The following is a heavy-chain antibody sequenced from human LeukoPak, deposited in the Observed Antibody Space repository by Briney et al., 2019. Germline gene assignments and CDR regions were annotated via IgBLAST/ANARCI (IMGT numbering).Heavy chain of an antibody. CDR3: AKAPARTTVIQLDY. CDR1: GFIFSSCA. Sequence: PGGSLRLSCAGSGFIFSSCAMNWVRQAPGKGLEWVSAISGSGGSTYYADSVKGRFTISRDNSKNTLYLQMNSLRAEDTAVYYCAKAPARTTVIQLDYWGQGTLVTVSS. D-gene: IGHD4-17*01. J-gene: IGHJ4*02. CDR2: ISGSGGST. V-gene: IGHV3-23*01.